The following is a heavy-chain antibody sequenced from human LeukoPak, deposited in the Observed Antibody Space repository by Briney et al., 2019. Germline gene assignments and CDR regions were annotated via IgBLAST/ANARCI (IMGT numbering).Heavy chain of an antibody. CDR3: ARGQDTAMVNPLVY. J-gene: IGHJ4*02. Sequence: PGGSLRLSCAASGFTLSSYSMSWVRQAPGKGVEGVSSISSSSSYIYYADSVKARFTISRDNAKNSLYLQMHSLRAEDTAVYYCARGQDTAMVNPLVYWGQGTLVTVSS. V-gene: IGHV3-21*01. D-gene: IGHD5-18*01. CDR2: ISSSSSYI. CDR1: GFTLSSYS.